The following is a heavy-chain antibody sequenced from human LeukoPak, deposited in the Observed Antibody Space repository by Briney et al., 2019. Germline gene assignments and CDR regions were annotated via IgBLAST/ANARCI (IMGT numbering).Heavy chain of an antibody. CDR2: INPNSGGT. V-gene: IGHV1-2*02. CDR3: AREPYYYSTGSYLDY. D-gene: IGHD3-10*01. CDR1: RYIFTDYY. J-gene: IGHJ4*02. Sequence: ASVKLSCKASRYIFTDYYMHWVRQAPGQGLEWMGWINPNSGGTNYAQKFQGRVTMTRDTSISTAYMELSRLRSDDTAVYYCAREPYYYSTGSYLDYWGQGTLVTVSS.